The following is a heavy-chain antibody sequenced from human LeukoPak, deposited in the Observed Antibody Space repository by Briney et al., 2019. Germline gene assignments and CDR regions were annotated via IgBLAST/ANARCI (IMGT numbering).Heavy chain of an antibody. J-gene: IGHJ4*02. CDR3: ARQQYASGNSYYLDY. V-gene: IGHV4-59*08. D-gene: IGHD4-23*01. CDR1: GGSISSYY. Sequence: SETLSLTCTVSGGSISSYYWTWIRQPPGKGLEWIAYIYYSGSTNYNPSLKSRVTISVDTSKNQFSLKLSSVTAADTAIYYCARQQYASGNSYYLDYGGQGALVTVSS. CDR2: IYYSGST.